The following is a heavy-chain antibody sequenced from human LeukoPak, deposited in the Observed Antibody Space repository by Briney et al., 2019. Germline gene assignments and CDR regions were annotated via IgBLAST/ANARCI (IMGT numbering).Heavy chain of an antibody. Sequence: GESLKISCKGSGYTFTNYWIGWVRQMPGRGLEWMGFVYPGDSDTRYSPSFQGQVTISADKSISTAYLQWSSLKASDTAIYYCARQDCSSAACRYHFDYWGQGTLVTVSS. J-gene: IGHJ4*02. CDR3: ARQDCSSAACRYHFDY. V-gene: IGHV5-51*01. D-gene: IGHD2-2*01. CDR2: VYPGDSDT. CDR1: GYTFTNYW.